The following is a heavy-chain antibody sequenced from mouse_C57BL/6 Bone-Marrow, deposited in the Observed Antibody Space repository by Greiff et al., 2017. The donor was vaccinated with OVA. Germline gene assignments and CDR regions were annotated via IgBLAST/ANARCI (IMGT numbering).Heavy chain of an antibody. CDR1: GYAFTNYL. V-gene: IGHV1-54*01. Sequence: QVQLQQSGAELVRPGTSVKVSCKASGYAFTNYLIEWVKQRPGQGLEWIGVINPGSGGTNYNEKFKGKATLTADKSSSTAYMQLSSLTSEDSAVYFCARHYDYDGGFAYWGQGTLVTVSA. D-gene: IGHD2-4*01. CDR3: ARHYDYDGGFAY. J-gene: IGHJ3*01. CDR2: INPGSGGT.